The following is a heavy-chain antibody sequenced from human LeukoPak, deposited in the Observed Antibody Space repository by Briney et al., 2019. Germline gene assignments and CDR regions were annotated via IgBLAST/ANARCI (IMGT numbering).Heavy chain of an antibody. CDR1: GFTFSSYA. CDR2: ISGSTGST. CDR3: ANMGLIQQKRPTGVY. Sequence: GGSLRLSCAASGFTFSSYAMSWVRQAPGKGLEWVSSISGSTGSTYYADSVNGRFTISRDNSKNTLYLQMNSQRAEDTAVYYCANMGLIQQKRPTGVYWGQGTLVTVSS. V-gene: IGHV3-23*01. D-gene: IGHD5-18*01. J-gene: IGHJ4*02.